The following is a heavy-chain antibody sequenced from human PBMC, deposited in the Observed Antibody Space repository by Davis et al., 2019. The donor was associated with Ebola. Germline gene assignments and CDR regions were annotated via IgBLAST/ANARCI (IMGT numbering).Heavy chain of an antibody. V-gene: IGHV4-61*01. D-gene: IGHD6-13*01. Sequence: MPSETLSLTCTVPGGSVSSGSYYWSWIRQPPGKGLEWIGYIYYSGSTNYNPSLKSRVTISVDTSKNQFSLKLSSVTAADTAVYYCARRSSSWSQFAPWGQGTLVTVSS. CDR2: IYYSGST. CDR3: ARRSSSWSQFAP. J-gene: IGHJ5*02. CDR1: GGSVSSGSYY.